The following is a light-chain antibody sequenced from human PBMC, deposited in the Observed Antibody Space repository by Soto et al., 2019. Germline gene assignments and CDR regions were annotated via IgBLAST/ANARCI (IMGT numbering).Light chain of an antibody. J-gene: IGKJ3*01. CDR1: QSISSY. Sequence: DLQMTQSPSSLSASVGDRVAITCRASQSISSYLNWYQQKPGIAPKLLIYAASSLQSGVPSRFRGSGSGTDFTLTISSLQPEDFATYYCQQSYSTPRITFGPGNKVDIK. CDR2: AAS. V-gene: IGKV1-39*01. CDR3: QQSYSTPRIT.